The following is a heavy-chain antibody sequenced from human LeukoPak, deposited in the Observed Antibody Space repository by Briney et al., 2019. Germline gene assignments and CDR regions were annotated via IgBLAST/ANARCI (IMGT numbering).Heavy chain of an antibody. J-gene: IGHJ4*02. CDR2: ISGSAYST. CDR3: AKEAGYSGYDYPDY. CDR1: GFTFSSYA. Sequence: GGSLRLSCAASGFTFSSYAMSWVRQAPGKGLEWVSGISGSAYSTYYADSVQSRFTISRDNSKNTLYLQMNSLRAEDTAVYYCAKEAGYSGYDYPDYWGQGTLVTVSS. D-gene: IGHD5-12*01. V-gene: IGHV3-23*01.